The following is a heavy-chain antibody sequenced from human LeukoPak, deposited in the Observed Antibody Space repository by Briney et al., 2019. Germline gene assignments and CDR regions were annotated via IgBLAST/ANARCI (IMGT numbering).Heavy chain of an antibody. V-gene: IGHV4-39*01. CDR1: GGSLSSSTYY. Sequence: SETLSLTCSVSGGSLSSSTYYWGWLRQPPGTGLEWIGSGYYSGSTYYNPSLKSRVTISVDTSKNQFSLKLSSVSATDTAVYYCARRSYCSGTSCYFFDYWGQGTLVTVSS. D-gene: IGHD2-2*01. CDR2: GYYSGST. CDR3: ARRSYCSGTSCYFFDY. J-gene: IGHJ4*02.